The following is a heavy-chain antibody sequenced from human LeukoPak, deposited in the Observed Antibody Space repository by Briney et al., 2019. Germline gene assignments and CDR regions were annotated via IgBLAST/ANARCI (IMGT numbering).Heavy chain of an antibody. V-gene: IGHV4-59*01. CDR1: GGSISSYY. Sequence: KPSETLSLTCTVSGGSISSYYWSWIRQPPGKGLEWIGYIYYSGSTNYNPSLKSRVTISVDTSKNQFSLKLSSVAAADTAVYYCARLRRGGATGYYYYYMDVWGKGTTVTISS. J-gene: IGHJ6*03. CDR3: ARLRRGGATGYYYYYMDV. CDR2: IYYSGST. D-gene: IGHD1-26*01.